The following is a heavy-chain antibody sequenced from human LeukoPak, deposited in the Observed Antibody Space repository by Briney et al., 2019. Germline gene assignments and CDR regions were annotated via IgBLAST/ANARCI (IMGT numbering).Heavy chain of an antibody. D-gene: IGHD6-13*01. CDR3: AKKGIAAAGKGAFDI. V-gene: IGHV3-23*01. CDR1: GFTFSSSA. CDR2: ISGSGGST. J-gene: IGHJ3*02. Sequence: PGGSLRLSCAASGFTFSSSAMHWVRQAPGKGLEWVSAISGSGGSTYYADSVKGRFTISRDNSKNTLYLQMNSLRAEDTAVYYCAKKGIAAAGKGAFDIWGQGTMVTVSS.